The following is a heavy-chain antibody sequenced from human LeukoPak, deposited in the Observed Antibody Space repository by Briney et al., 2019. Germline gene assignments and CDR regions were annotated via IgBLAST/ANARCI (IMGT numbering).Heavy chain of an antibody. J-gene: IGHJ4*02. V-gene: IGHV4-39*01. CDR2: VYYTGST. CDR3: TRLTRGRYFDYIFAF. D-gene: IGHD3-9*01. CDR1: VASVSDSLSY. Sequence: PSETLSLTCTVSVASVSDSLSYWGWVRQPPGKGLEWVANVYYTGSTYYNPSLKSRVTMSVDTSKNQFSLKMTSVTAADTSIYYCTRLTRGRYFDYIFAFWGQGILVTVSS.